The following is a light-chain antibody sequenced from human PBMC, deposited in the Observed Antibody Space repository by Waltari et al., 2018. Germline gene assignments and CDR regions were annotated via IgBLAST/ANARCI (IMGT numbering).Light chain of an antibody. J-gene: IGLJ1*01. Sequence: QSASTQPASVSGSPGQSITISCSGTDSDVGAYDFVSWYQQHPGKSPHLIIYEVSNRPSGISNRFSASKSGNTASLTISGLQAEDEADYYCSSYTTSSAPGVFGTGTRVTVL. CDR2: EVS. CDR3: SSYTTSSAPGV. V-gene: IGLV2-14*01. CDR1: DSDVGAYDF.